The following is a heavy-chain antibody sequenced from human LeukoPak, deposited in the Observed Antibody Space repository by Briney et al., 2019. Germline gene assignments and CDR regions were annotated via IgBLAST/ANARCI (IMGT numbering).Heavy chain of an antibody. J-gene: IGHJ3*02. CDR3: ATDLSHCSSTSCYAAVPRRDAFDI. V-gene: IGHV1-24*01. Sequence: GASVKVSCKVSGYTLTELSMHWVRQAPGKGLEWMGGFDPEDGETIYAQKFQGRVTMTEDTSTDTAYMELSSLRSEDTAVYYCATDLSHCSSTSCYAAVPRRDAFDIWGQGTMVTVSS. D-gene: IGHD2-2*01. CDR1: GYTLTELS. CDR2: FDPEDGET.